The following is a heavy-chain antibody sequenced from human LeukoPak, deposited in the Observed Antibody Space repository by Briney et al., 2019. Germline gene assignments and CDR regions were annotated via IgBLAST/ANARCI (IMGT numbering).Heavy chain of an antibody. Sequence: GGSLRLSCAASGFTFSSYAMSWVRQAPGKGLEWVSAISGSGGSTYYADSVKGRFTISRDNSKNPLYLQMNSLRAADTALYYCAKDLGTVTPLRGFYYWGQGTLVTVSS. CDR2: ISGSGGST. V-gene: IGHV3-23*01. J-gene: IGHJ4*02. CDR3: AKDLGTVTPLRGFYY. CDR1: GFTFSSYA. D-gene: IGHD4-11*01.